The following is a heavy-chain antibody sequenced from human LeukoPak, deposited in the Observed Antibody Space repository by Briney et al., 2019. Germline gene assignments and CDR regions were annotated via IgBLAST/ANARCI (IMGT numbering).Heavy chain of an antibody. CDR1: GYSISSGYY. J-gene: IGHJ6*03. CDR2: IYHSGST. D-gene: IGHD6-13*01. Sequence: SETLPLTCTVSGYSISSGYYWGWIRQPPGKGLEWIGSIYHSGSTYYNPSLKSRVTISVDTSKNQFSLKLSSVTAADTAVYYCARGYSSSWYVRYYYYMDVWGKGTTVTVSS. V-gene: IGHV4-38-2*02. CDR3: ARGYSSSWYVRYYYYMDV.